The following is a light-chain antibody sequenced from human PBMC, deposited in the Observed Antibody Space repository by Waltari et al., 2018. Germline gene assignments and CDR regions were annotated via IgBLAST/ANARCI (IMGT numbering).Light chain of an antibody. CDR3: QHYNSYPWT. CDR1: QRISNW. CDR2: TAS. V-gene: IGKV1-5*03. J-gene: IGKJ1*01. Sequence: DIQMTQSPSTLSASIGDRVTITCRASQRISNWLAWYQQKPGKAPKLLIYTASNLESGVPSRFSGSGSGTEFTLTISSLQPDDFATYYCQHYNSYPWTFGQGTKVEI.